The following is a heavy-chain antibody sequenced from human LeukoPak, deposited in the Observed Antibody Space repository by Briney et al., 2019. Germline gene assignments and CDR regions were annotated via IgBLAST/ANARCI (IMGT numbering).Heavy chain of an antibody. CDR1: GYTFTDYY. J-gene: IGHJ4*02. V-gene: IGHV1-69-2*01. CDR3: ARDRWTYLHTGGIAVADDY. Sequence: ASVKVSCKASGYTFTDYYMHWVQQAPGKGLEWMGRVDPEDGETIYADKFHGRVTITADTSTDTAYMELSSLRSEDTAVYYCARDRWTYLHTGGIAVADDYWGQGTLVTVSS. D-gene: IGHD6-19*01. CDR2: VDPEDGET.